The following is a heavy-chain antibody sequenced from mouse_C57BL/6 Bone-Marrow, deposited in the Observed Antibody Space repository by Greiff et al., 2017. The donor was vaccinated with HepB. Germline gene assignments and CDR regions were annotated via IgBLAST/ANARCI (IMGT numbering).Heavy chain of an antibody. Sequence: EVKLVESGPGLVKPSQSLSLTCSVTGYSITSGYYWNWIRQFPGNKLEWMGYISYDGSNNYNPSLKNRISITRDTSKNQFFLKLNSVTTEDTATYYCALIAYWGQGTLVTVSA. V-gene: IGHV3-6*01. CDR2: ISYDGSN. CDR1: GYSITSGYY. J-gene: IGHJ3*01. CDR3: ALIAY.